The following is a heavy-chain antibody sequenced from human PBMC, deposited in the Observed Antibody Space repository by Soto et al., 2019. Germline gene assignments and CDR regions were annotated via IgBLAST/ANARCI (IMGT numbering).Heavy chain of an antibody. D-gene: IGHD1-1*01. CDR1: GYSFTSYW. V-gene: IGHV5-10-1*01. J-gene: IGHJ6*02. CDR3: ASNKNWNYYYGMDV. CDR2: IDPSDSYT. Sequence: PGESLKISCNGSGYSFTSYWISWVRQMPGKGVEWMGRIDPSDSYTKYSPSFQGHVTISADKSISTAYLQWSSLKASDTAMYYCASNKNWNYYYGMDVWGQGTTVTVSS.